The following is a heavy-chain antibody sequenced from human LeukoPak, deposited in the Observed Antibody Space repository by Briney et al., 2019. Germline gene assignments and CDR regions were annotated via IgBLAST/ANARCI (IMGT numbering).Heavy chain of an antibody. V-gene: IGHV1-46*01. J-gene: IGHJ4*02. CDR2: INPSGGST. CDR1: GYTFTSYY. D-gene: IGHD6-6*01. Sequence: ASVKVSCKASGYTFTSYYMHWVRQAPGQGLEWMGIINPSGGSTSYAQKFQGRLTMTRDTSTSTVYMELSSLRSEDTAVYYCARESAPARLGDYFDYWGQGTLVTVSS. CDR3: ARESAPARLGDYFDY.